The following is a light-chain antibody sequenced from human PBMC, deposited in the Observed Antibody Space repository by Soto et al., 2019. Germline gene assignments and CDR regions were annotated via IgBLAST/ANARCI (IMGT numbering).Light chain of an antibody. V-gene: IGKV3-11*01. J-gene: IGKJ1*01. CDR3: HHRDGWPAT. CDR1: QSVNIK. CDR2: DIS. Sequence: EIVLTQSPGTLSLSPGERATLSCRASQSVNIKLAWYQQKPGQSPRLLIYDISNRATGIPPRFSGSGAGTDFTLTIASLEPEDSAVYYCHHRDGWPATFGQGTKVEIK.